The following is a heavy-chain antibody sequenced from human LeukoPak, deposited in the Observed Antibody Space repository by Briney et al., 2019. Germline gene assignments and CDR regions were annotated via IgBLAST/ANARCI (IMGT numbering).Heavy chain of an antibody. Sequence: ASVKVSCKASGYTFTSYDINWVRQATGQGLEWMGWMNPNSGNTGYAQKFQGRVTMTRNTSISTAYMELSSLRSEDTAVYYCARAYVAVAGRDQYYYYGMDVWGQGTTVTVSS. CDR3: ARAYVAVAGRDQYYYYGMDV. D-gene: IGHD6-19*01. V-gene: IGHV1-8*01. CDR1: GYTFTSYD. J-gene: IGHJ6*02. CDR2: MNPNSGNT.